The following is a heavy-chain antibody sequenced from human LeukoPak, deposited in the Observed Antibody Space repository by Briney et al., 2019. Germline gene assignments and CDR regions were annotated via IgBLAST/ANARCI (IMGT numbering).Heavy chain of an antibody. J-gene: IGHJ4*02. CDR1: GFTFSSYA. CDR3: AKDPLYYDFWSGYYTDPTYFDY. CDR2: ISGSGGST. Sequence: GGSLRLSCAASGFTFSSYAMSWVRQAPGKGLEWVSAISGSGGSTYYADSVKGRFTISRDNSKNTLYLQMNSLRAEDTAVYYCAKDPLYYDFWSGYYTDPTYFDYWGQGTLVTVSS. V-gene: IGHV3-23*01. D-gene: IGHD3-3*01.